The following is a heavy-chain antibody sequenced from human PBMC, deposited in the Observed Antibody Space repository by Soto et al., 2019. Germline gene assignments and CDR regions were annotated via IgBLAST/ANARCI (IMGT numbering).Heavy chain of an antibody. Sequence: ASVKVSCKASGYTFTSYGISWVRQAPGQGLEWMGWISAYNGNTNYAQKLQGRVTMTTDTSTSTAYMELRSLRSDDTAVYYCARDLVQWLPQGGIDPWGQGTLVTVSS. V-gene: IGHV1-18*01. CDR1: GYTFTSYG. J-gene: IGHJ5*02. D-gene: IGHD6-19*01. CDR3: ARDLVQWLPQGGIDP. CDR2: ISAYNGNT.